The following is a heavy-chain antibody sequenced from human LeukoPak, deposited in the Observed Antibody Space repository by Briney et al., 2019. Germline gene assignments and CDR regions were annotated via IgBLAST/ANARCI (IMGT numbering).Heavy chain of an antibody. CDR2: ISYDGSNK. J-gene: IGHJ4*02. CDR1: GFTFSSYA. V-gene: IGHV3-30-3*01. CDR3: AKGGRSILWFGEKDEKGDYFDY. Sequence: GGSLRLSCAASGFTFSSYAMHWVRQAPGKGLEWVAVISYDGSNKYYADSVKGRFTISRDNSKNTLFLQMNSLRAEDTAVYYCAKGGRSILWFGEKDEKGDYFDYWGQGTLVTVSS. D-gene: IGHD3-10*01.